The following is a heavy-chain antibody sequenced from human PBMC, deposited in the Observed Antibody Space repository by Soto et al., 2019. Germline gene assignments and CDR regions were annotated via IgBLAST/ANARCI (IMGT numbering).Heavy chain of an antibody. J-gene: IGHJ4*02. CDR1: GVSISTSY. D-gene: IGHD2-21*02. Sequence: SETLSLTCTVSGVSISTSYWSWIRQPPGKGLEWIGYSYYSGSTNYNPSLKSRVTISVDTSKSQFSLKLTSVTAADTAVYYCARDQGGDSDYWGQGSLVTVSS. CDR2: SYYSGST. CDR3: ARDQGGDSDY. V-gene: IGHV4-59*01.